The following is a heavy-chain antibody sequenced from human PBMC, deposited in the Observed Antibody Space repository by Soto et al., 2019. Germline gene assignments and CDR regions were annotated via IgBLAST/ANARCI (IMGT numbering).Heavy chain of an antibody. CDR1: GDSVSSNSAG. D-gene: IGHD3-16*01. CDR2: TYYRSKWYF. CDR3: PRGPWDHVFRPSYMDL. V-gene: IGHV6-1*01. J-gene: IGHJ6*03. Sequence: SQTLSLTCAISGDSVSSNSAGWNWIRQTPSRGLEWLGRTYYRSKWYFNYAVSVESRITINPDTSKNQFSLQLSSVTPDDTAVYYCPRGPWDHVFRPSYMDLWGKGTTPTVPS.